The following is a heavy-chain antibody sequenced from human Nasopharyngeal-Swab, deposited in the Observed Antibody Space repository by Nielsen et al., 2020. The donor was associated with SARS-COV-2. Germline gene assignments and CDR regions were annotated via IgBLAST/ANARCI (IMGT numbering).Heavy chain of an antibody. V-gene: IGHV1-3*01. D-gene: IGHD1-1*01. J-gene: IGHJ6*03. CDR2: INAGNGNT. Sequence: WVRQAPGQRLEWMGWINAGNGNTKYSQKFQGRVTTTRDTSASTAYMELSSLRSEDTAVYYCARAGEAYYYYYMDVWGKGTTVTVSS. CDR3: ARAGEAYYYYYMDV.